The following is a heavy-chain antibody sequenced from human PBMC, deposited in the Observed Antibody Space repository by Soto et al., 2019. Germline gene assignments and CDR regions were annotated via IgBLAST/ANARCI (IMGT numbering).Heavy chain of an antibody. CDR3: ARDPGQDEAMDY. J-gene: IGHJ4*02. Sequence: QVQVVESGGGVVQPGRSLRLSCAASGFTFSNFGMHWDRQAPGKGLEWVAVIWHDGKNKYYADSAEGRFTISRDNSKNTLYLQLNSLRAEDTAVYYCARDPGQDEAMDYWGQGTLVTVSS. V-gene: IGHV3-33*01. CDR1: GFTFSNFG. CDR2: IWHDGKNK.